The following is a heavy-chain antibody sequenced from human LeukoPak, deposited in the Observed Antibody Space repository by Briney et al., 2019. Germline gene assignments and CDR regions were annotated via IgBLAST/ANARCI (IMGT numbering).Heavy chain of an antibody. CDR2: ISSSSSYI. V-gene: IGHV3-21*01. Sequence: PGGSLRLSCAASGFTFSKYGMNWVRQAPGKGLEWVSSISSSSSYIYYADSVRGRFTISRDNAKNSLYLQMNSLRAEDTAVYYCARVYDFWGQQLTGAFDYWGQGTRVTVSS. CDR3: ARVYDFWGQQLTGAFDY. D-gene: IGHD3-3*01. J-gene: IGHJ4*02. CDR1: GFTFSKYG.